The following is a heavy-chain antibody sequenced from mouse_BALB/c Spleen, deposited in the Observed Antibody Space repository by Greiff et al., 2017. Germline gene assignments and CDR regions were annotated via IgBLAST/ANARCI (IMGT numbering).Heavy chain of an antibody. Sequence: EVKVVESGGGLVKPGGSLKLSCAASGFTFSSYAMSWVRQTPEKRLEWVASISSGGSTYYPDSVKGRFTISRDNARNILYLQMSSLRSEDTAMYYCARRGDYDGFDYWGQGTSLTVSS. V-gene: IGHV5-6-5*01. CDR3: ARRGDYDGFDY. CDR2: ISSGGST. J-gene: IGHJ2*02. CDR1: GFTFSSYA. D-gene: IGHD2-4*01.